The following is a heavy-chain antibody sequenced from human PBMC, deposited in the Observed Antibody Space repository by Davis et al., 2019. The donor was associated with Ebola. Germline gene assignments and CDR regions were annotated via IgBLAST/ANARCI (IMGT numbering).Heavy chain of an antibody. CDR1: GFTFSGYS. Sequence: GESLKISCAASGFTFSGYSMNWVRQAPGKGLEWVSSISSSSSYIYYADSVKGRFTISRDNAKNSLYLQMNSLRAEDTAVYYCARDSTTVTPWYFDYWGQGTLVTVSS. CDR3: ARDSTTVTPWYFDY. J-gene: IGHJ4*02. CDR2: ISSSSSYI. V-gene: IGHV3-21*01. D-gene: IGHD4-11*01.